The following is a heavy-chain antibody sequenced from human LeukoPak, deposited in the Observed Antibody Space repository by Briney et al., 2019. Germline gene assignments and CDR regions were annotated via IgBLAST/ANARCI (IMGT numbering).Heavy chain of an antibody. CDR3: ARDPTTVVTLPYYFDF. Sequence: SETLSLTCAVYGGSFTGHHWNWIRQSAGKGLEWIGEVNHRGTTKYNPSLKSRVTISVDTSKNQFFLKLTSVTAADTAVYYCARDPTTVVTLPYYFDFWGQGTLVTVSS. CDR1: GGSFTGHH. D-gene: IGHD4-23*01. CDR2: VNHRGTT. V-gene: IGHV4-34*01. J-gene: IGHJ4*02.